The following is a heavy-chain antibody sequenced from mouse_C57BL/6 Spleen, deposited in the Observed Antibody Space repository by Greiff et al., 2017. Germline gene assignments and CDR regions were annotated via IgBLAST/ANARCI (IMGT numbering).Heavy chain of an antibody. V-gene: IGHV14-2*01. CDR2: IDPEDGET. CDR1: GFNFKGYY. CDR3: ARGSNYEGGLDY. D-gene: IGHD2-5*01. J-gene: IGHJ2*01. Sequence: VQLQQSGAELVKPGASVKLSCTASGFNFKGYYMHWVKQRPEQGLEWIGRIDPEDGETNYNQKFQGKATITADTSSNTAYLQLSSLTSEDTAVYYCARGSNYEGGLDYWGQGTTLTVSA.